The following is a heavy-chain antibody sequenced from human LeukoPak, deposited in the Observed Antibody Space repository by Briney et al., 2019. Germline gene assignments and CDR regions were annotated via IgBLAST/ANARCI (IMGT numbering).Heavy chain of an antibody. CDR2: IYYSGST. CDR1: GGSITSGGYY. CDR3: ARGTTVEPPYYYYMDV. V-gene: IGHV4-31*03. J-gene: IGHJ6*03. Sequence: SQTLSLTCTVSGGSITSGGYYWSWIRQPPEKGLEWIGYIYYSGSTHYNPSLKSRVTISIDTSKNQFSLKLSSVTAADTAVYYCARGTTVEPPYYYYMDVWGKGTTVTVSS. D-gene: IGHD4-23*01.